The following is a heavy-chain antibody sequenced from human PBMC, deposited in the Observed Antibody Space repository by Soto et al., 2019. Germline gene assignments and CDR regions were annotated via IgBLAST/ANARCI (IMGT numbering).Heavy chain of an antibody. D-gene: IGHD6-19*01. V-gene: IGHV3-23*01. CDR2: ISGSGDST. CDR1: GFTFSSYA. Sequence: HRGGSLRLSCAASGFTFSSYAMSWVRQAPGKGLEWVSGISGSGDSTYYADSVKGRFTISRDNSKNTLYLQMNSLRAEDTAVYYCAKGVPGIAVAGTGYFQHWGQGTLVTVSS. CDR3: AKGVPGIAVAGTGYFQH. J-gene: IGHJ1*01.